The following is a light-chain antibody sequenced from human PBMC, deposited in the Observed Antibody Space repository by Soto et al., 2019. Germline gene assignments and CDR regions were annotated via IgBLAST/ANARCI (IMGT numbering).Light chain of an antibody. CDR1: QSVSSSY. CDR3: QQYGNSPLT. Sequence: EIVLTQSPGTLSLSPGERATHSCRASQSVSSSYLAWYQQKPGQAPRLLIYGASSRATGIPDRFSGSGSGTDFTLTIGRLEPEDFAVYYCQQYGNSPLTFGGGTKVEIK. J-gene: IGKJ4*01. CDR2: GAS. V-gene: IGKV3-20*01.